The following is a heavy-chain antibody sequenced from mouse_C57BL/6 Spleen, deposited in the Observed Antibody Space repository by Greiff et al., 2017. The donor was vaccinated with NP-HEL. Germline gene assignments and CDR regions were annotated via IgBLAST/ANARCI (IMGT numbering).Heavy chain of an antibody. CDR1: GYTFTSYW. Sequence: VQLQQPGAELVKPGASVTMSCKASGYTFTSYWITWVKQRPGQGLEWIGDIYPGSGSTNYNEKFKSKATLTVDTSSSTAYMQLSSLTSEDSAVYYCARSGGNYDAMDYWGQGTSVTVSS. V-gene: IGHV1-55*01. CDR3: ARSGGNYDAMDY. J-gene: IGHJ4*01. CDR2: IYPGSGST. D-gene: IGHD2-1*01.